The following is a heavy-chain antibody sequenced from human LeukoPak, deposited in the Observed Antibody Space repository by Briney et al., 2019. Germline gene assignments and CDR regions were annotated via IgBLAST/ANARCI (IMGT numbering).Heavy chain of an antibody. CDR1: GYTFTSYG. CDR2: ISAYNGNT. V-gene: IGHV1-18*01. Sequence: ASVKVSCKASGYTFTSYGISWVRQAPGQGLEWMGWISAYNGNTNYAQKLQGRVTMTTDTSTSTAYMELRSLRSDDTAVYYCARVGYCSSTSCYGDYYYYYMDVWGKGTTVTVSS. CDR3: ARVGYCSSTSCYGDYYYYYMDV. J-gene: IGHJ6*03. D-gene: IGHD2-2*01.